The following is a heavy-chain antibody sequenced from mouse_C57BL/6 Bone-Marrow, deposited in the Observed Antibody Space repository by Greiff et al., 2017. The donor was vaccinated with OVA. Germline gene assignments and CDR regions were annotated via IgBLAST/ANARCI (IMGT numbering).Heavy chain of an antibody. CDR2: IHPNSGST. CDR3: ARPRWLPSQWGYAMDY. D-gene: IGHD2-2*01. CDR1: GYTFTSYW. J-gene: IGHJ4*01. V-gene: IGHV1-64*01. Sequence: QVQLKQPGAELVKPGASVKLSCKASGYTFTSYWMHWVKQRPGQGLEWIGMIHPNSGSTNYNEKFKSKATLTVDKSSRTAYMQLSSLTSEDYAVYYYARPRWLPSQWGYAMDYWGQGTSVTVSS.